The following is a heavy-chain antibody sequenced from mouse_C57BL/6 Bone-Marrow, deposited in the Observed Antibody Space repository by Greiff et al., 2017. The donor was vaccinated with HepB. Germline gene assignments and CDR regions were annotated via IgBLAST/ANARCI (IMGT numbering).Heavy chain of an antibody. CDR2: INPNNGGT. CDR1: GYTFTDYN. D-gene: IGHD2-1*01. J-gene: IGHJ2*01. Sequence: EVKLMESGPELVKPGASVKIPCKASGYTFTDYNMDWVKQSHGKSLEWIGDINPNNGGTIYNQKFKGKATLTVDKSSSTAYMELRSLTSEDTAVYYCARGYYGNYLYYFDYWGQGTTLTVSS. V-gene: IGHV1-18*01. CDR3: ARGYYGNYLYYFDY.